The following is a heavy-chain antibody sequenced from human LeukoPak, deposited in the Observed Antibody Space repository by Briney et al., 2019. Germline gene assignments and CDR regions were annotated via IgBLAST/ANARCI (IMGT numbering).Heavy chain of an antibody. J-gene: IGHJ3*02. D-gene: IGHD6-6*01. CDR2: IIPIFGTA. V-gene: IGHV1-69*01. CDR3: ARVGSYTPCAFDI. Sequence: SVTVSCKASGGTFSSYAISWVRQAPGQGLEWMGGIIPIFGTANYAQKFQGRVTITADESTSTAYLELSSLRSEDTAVYYWARVGSYTPCAFDIWGQGTMVTVSS. CDR1: GGTFSSYA.